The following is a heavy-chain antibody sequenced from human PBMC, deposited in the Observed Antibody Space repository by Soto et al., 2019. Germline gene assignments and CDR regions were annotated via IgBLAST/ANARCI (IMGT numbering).Heavy chain of an antibody. J-gene: IGHJ6*03. CDR2: VSGSGGTL. CDR1: GFSFSDYY. D-gene: IGHD2-15*01. CDR3: ARENCRGGSCYSFYYFYMDV. Sequence: QVQLVESGGGLVKPGGSLTLSCAASGFSFSDYYMSWVRQAPGKGPEWISYVSGSGGTLYYADSVKGRFTMSRDNAKNSLSLHMNTLRAEDTAVYYCARENCRGGSCYSFYYFYMDVWGKGTTVTVSS. V-gene: IGHV3-11*01.